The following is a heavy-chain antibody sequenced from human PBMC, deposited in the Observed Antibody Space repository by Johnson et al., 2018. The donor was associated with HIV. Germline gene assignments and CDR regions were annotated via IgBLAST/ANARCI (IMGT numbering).Heavy chain of an antibody. J-gene: IGHJ3*01. CDR3: AKEDSWRLAFDL. V-gene: IGHV3-30-3*01. D-gene: IGHD3-3*01. CDR1: GFTFSSYA. Sequence: QVQLVESGGGVVQPGRSLRLSCAASGFTFSSYAMHWVRQAPGKGLEWVAVISYDGSNKYYAVYVKGRFTISRDNSTNTLYLPMNSLRPETTAVYYCAKEDSWRLAFDLWGQGTMVTVSS. CDR2: ISYDGSNK.